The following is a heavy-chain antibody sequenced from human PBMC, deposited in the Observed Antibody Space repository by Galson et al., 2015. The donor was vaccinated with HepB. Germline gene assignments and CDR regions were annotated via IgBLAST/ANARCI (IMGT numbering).Heavy chain of an antibody. CDR2: IIPIFGTA. CDR1: GGTFSSYA. CDR3: ARGGAATLIPTGFDY. D-gene: IGHD2-15*01. Sequence: SVKVSCKASGGTFSSYAISWVRQAPGQGLEWMGGIIPIFGTANYAQKFQGRVTITADESTSTAYMELSSLRSEDTAVYYCARGGAATLIPTGFDYWGQGTLVTVSS. J-gene: IGHJ4*02. V-gene: IGHV1-69*13.